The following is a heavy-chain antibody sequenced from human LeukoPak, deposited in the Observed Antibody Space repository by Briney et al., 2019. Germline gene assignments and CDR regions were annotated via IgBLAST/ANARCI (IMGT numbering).Heavy chain of an antibody. J-gene: IGHJ4*02. CDR2: IKQDGSEK. CDR1: GFTYSSYW. CDR3: ARSAGEVTPDFDH. Sequence: GGSLRLSCAASGFTYSSYWLTWVRQAPGKGLEWVANIKQDGSEKYYVDSVKGRFTISRDNAENSLYLQMNTLRAEDTAVYFCARSAGEVTPDFDHWGQGTLVTVSS. D-gene: IGHD3-16*01. V-gene: IGHV3-7*01.